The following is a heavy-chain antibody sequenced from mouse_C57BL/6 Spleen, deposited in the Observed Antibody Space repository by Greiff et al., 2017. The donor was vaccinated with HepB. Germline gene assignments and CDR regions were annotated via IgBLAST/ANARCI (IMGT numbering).Heavy chain of an antibody. CDR3: AREDYYGSPHFDY. D-gene: IGHD1-1*01. Sequence: VQLQQSGAELVKPGASVKLSCKASGYTFTSYWMHWVKQRPGQGLEWIGMIHPNSGSTNYNEKFKSKATLTVDKSSSTAYMQLSSLTSEDSAVYYCAREDYYGSPHFDYWGQGTTLTVSS. J-gene: IGHJ2*01. CDR1: GYTFTSYW. V-gene: IGHV1-64*01. CDR2: IHPNSGST.